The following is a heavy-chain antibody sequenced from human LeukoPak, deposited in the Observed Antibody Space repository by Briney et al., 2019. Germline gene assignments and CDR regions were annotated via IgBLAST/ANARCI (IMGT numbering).Heavy chain of an antibody. CDR2: IIPIFGTA. CDR3: ARDPHTSSSWSNWFDP. Sequence: SVKVSCKASGGTFSSYAISWVRQAPGQGLEWMGGIIPIFGTANYAQKFQGRVTITADESTSTAYMELSSLRSEDTAVYYCARDPHTSSSWSNWFDPWGQGTLVTVSS. CDR1: GGTFSSYA. D-gene: IGHD6-13*01. V-gene: IGHV1-69*13. J-gene: IGHJ5*02.